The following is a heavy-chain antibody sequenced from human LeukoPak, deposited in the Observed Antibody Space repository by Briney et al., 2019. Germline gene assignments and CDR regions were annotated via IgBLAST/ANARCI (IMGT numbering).Heavy chain of an antibody. CDR3: ATAVDPMVPEVIITWVGFDY. Sequence: GASVKVSCKVSGYTLTELSMHWVLEAPGKGLEWMGGFDPEDGETIYAQKFQGRVTMTEDTSTDTAYMELSSLRSADTAVYYCATAVDPMVPEVIITWVGFDYWVQGPLVTVSS. D-gene: IGHD3-10*01. CDR1: GYTLTELS. CDR2: FDPEDGET. J-gene: IGHJ4*02. V-gene: IGHV1-24*01.